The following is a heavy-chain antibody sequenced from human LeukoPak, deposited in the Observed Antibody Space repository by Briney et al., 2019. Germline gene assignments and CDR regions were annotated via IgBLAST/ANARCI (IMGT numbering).Heavy chain of an antibody. V-gene: IGHV4-31*03. CDR2: IYYSGST. CDR1: GGSISSVGYY. Sequence: SQTLSLTCTVSGGSISSVGYYWRWIRQHPGKGLEWSVYIYYSGSTYYNPSLKSRVTISVDTSKNQFSLKLSSVTAAVTAVYYCARQWVKSGMYNWFDPWGQGTLVTVSS. CDR3: ARQWVKSGMYNWFDP. J-gene: IGHJ5*02. D-gene: IGHD1-26*01.